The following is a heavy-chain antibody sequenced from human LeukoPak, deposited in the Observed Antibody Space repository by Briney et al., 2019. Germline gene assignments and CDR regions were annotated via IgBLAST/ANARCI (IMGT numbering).Heavy chain of an antibody. Sequence: SETLSLTCTVSGGSISSSSYYWGWIRQPPGTGLEWIGSIYYSGSTYYNPSLKSRVTISVDTSKNQFSLKLSSVTAADTAVYYCARGRLGELSLFDYWGQGTLVTVSS. V-gene: IGHV4-39*01. CDR3: ARGRLGELSLFDY. CDR1: GGSISSSSYY. CDR2: IYYSGST. D-gene: IGHD3-16*02. J-gene: IGHJ4*02.